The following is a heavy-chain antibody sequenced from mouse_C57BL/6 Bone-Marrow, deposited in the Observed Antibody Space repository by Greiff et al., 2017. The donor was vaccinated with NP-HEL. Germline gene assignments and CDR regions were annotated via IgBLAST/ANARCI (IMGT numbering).Heavy chain of an antibody. D-gene: IGHD1-1*01. J-gene: IGHJ1*03. V-gene: IGHV2-3*01. CDR2: IWGDGST. Sequence: QVQLKESGPGLVAPSQSLSITCTVSGFSLTSYGVSWVRQPSGKCLEWLGVIWGDGSTNYHSALISRLSISKDNSKSQVFLKLNSLQTDDTATYYCAKPEATVVATDWYFDVWGTGTTVTVSS. CDR1: GFSLTSYG. CDR3: AKPEATVVATDWYFDV.